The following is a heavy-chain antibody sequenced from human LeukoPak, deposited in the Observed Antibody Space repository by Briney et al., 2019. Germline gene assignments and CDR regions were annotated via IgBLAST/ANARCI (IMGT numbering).Heavy chain of an antibody. CDR3: AKAPVTSCRGAFCYPFDY. CDR1: GFSFSSYA. D-gene: IGHD2-15*01. Sequence: GGSLRLSCATSGFSFSSYAMSWVRQAPGKGLEWVSAMSSRDDGRYYAASVRGRFTTSRDTSRSTLYMQMNSLRAEDAAVYYCAKAPVTSCRGAFCYPFDYWGQGTLVTVSS. CDR2: MSSRDDGR. J-gene: IGHJ4*02. V-gene: IGHV3-23*01.